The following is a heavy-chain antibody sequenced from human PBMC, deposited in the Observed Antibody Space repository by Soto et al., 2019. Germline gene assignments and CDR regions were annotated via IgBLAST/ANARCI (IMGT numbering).Heavy chain of an antibody. D-gene: IGHD3-10*01. Sequence: PSETLSLTCTVSGGSISSYYWSWIRRPPGKGLEWIGSIYYSGSTYYNPSLKSRVTISVDTSKNQFSLKLSSVTAADTAVYYCARHPWLWFSVTGEGDYWGQGTLVTVSS. CDR1: GGSISSYY. CDR3: ARHPWLWFSVTGEGDY. J-gene: IGHJ4*02. V-gene: IGHV4-59*05. CDR2: IYYSGST.